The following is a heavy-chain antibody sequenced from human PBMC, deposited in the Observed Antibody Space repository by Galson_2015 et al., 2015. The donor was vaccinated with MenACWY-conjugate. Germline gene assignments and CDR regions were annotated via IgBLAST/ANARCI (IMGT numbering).Heavy chain of an antibody. J-gene: IGHJ6*03. D-gene: IGHD2-2*01. CDR3: ARAGSENCRTTNCLSLGAKFSYYYYMDV. V-gene: IGHV3-53*01. CDR1: GFTVNTNY. CDR2: IYSGGST. Sequence: SLRLSCAASGFTVNTNYMTWVRQAPGKGLEWVSIIYSGGSTYYPDSVRGRFTIFRDNSKNTLYLQMDSLRADDSAVYYCARAGSENCRTTNCLSLGAKFSYYYYMDVWAKGPRSPSP.